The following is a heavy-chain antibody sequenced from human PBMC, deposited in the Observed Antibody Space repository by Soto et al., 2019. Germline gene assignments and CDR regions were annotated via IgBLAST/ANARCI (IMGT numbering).Heavy chain of an antibody. CDR1: GGSISSGDYY. V-gene: IGHV4-30-4*01. D-gene: IGHD3-10*01. Sequence: QVQLQESGPGLVKPSQTLSLTCTVSGGSISSGDYYWSWIRQPPGKGLEWMGYSYYSGSTYYNPSRKSRVTISVNTSKNQFSLKLSSVTAAATAVYYCARAQGSGFLVSWGQGTLVTVSS. CDR3: ARAQGSGFLVS. J-gene: IGHJ4*02. CDR2: SYYSGST.